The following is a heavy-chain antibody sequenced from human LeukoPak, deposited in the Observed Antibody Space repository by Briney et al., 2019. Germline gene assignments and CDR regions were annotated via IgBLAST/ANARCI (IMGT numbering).Heavy chain of an antibody. CDR2: IKSKTDGGTT. D-gene: IGHD4-17*01. V-gene: IGHV3-15*01. Sequence: GGSLNLSFAASGFPFSNAWMSWVRPAPGKGPEWVGRIKSKTDGGTTDYPAPVKGKLTISRDEAKNALYLQMHSRRVEDTAVYYCARHYSEDGDYVGYWGQGTLVTVPS. J-gene: IGHJ4*02. CDR3: ARHYSEDGDYVGY. CDR1: GFPFSNAW.